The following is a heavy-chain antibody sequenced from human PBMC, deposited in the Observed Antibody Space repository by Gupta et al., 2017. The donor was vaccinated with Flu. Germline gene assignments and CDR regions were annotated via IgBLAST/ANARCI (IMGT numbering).Heavy chain of an antibody. V-gene: IGHV3-11*01. CDR3: ARGYRMTTAG. Sequence: WIRQAQGKGLEWVSCISSSGRTIYYADYVKGRFTIPSANAKNSMYLQMNSLGAEDKAVYYCARGYRMTTAGWGQGTLVTVSS. J-gene: IGHJ4*02. CDR2: ISSSGRTI. D-gene: IGHD2-2*02.